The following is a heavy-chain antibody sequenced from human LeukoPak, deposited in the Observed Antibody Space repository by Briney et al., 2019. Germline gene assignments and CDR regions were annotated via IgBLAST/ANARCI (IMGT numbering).Heavy chain of an antibody. J-gene: IGHJ4*02. D-gene: IGHD2-2*01. CDR3: AKDTGVYCSSTSCFRYFDY. CDR1: GFTFDDYA. CDR2: ISWNSGSI. V-gene: IGHV3-9*01. Sequence: GRSLRLSCAASGFTFDDYAMHWVRQAPGKGLEWVSGISWNSGSIGYADSVKGRFTISRDNAKNSLYLQMNSLRAEDTALYYCAKDTGVYCSSTSCFRYFDYWGRGTLVTVSS.